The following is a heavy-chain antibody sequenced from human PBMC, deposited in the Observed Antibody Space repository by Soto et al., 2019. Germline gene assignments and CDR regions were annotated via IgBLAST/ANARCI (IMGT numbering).Heavy chain of an antibody. CDR1: DGSLSDDY. Sequence: QVQLQQWGAGLLKPSETLSLTCAVYDGSLSDDYYTWTRQSPGKGLEWIGEIHPSGSTYYNPFLKTRVTLSQDTSKKQFSLNLISVTGADTGEYYCSRGNDAYKGGRTWGQGTLVTVSS. CDR2: IHPSGST. D-gene: IGHD1-1*01. CDR3: SRGNDAYKGGRT. J-gene: IGHJ5*02. V-gene: IGHV4-34*02.